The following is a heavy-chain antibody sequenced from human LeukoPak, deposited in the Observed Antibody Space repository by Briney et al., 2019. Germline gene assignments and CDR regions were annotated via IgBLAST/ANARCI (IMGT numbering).Heavy chain of an antibody. CDR2: ISSSTNYI. CDR3: ARYTGTTGTTYYYYGVDV. CDR1: GFTFSTYS. J-gene: IGHJ6*02. D-gene: IGHD1-1*01. V-gene: IGHV3-21*01. Sequence: GGSLRLSCAASGFTFSTYSMNWVRQAPGKGLKWVSSISSSTNYIYYAASVKGRFTISRDNAKKSLYLQMNSLRAEDTAVYYCARYTGTTGTTYYYYGVDVWGQGTTVTVSS.